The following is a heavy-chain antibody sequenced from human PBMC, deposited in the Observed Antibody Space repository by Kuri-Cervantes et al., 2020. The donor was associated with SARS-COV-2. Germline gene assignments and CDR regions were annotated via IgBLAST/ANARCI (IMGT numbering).Heavy chain of an antibody. J-gene: IGHJ3*02. CDR1: GGSFSGFY. Sequence: ESLKISCALYGGSFSGFYWSWIRQTPGKGLEWIGEINHSGSANYNPSLKSRVTISVDTSKNQFSLKLSSMTAADTAVYYCARASTTIYGVLIMLFSSNAFAIWGQGTLVTVSS. V-gene: IGHV4-34*01. CDR3: ARASTTIYGVLIMLFSSNAFAI. CDR2: INHSGSA. D-gene: IGHD3-3*01.